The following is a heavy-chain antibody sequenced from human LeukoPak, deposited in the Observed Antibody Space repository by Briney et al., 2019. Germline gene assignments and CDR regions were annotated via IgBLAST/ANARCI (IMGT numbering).Heavy chain of an antibody. J-gene: IGHJ4*02. CDR2: ISGSGGST. D-gene: IGHD1-26*01. V-gene: IGHV3-23*01. Sequence: QPGGSLRLSCAASGFTFSSYAMSWVRQAPGKGLEWVSAISGSGGSTYYADSVKGRFTISRDNSKNTLYLQMNSLRAEDTAVYYCARDYESGTCFDYWGQGTLVTVSS. CDR3: ARDYESGTCFDY. CDR1: GFTFSSYA.